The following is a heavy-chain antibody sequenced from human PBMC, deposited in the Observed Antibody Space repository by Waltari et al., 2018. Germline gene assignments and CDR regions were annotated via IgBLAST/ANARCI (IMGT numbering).Heavy chain of an antibody. Sequence: EVHLLESGGGLVQPGGSLRLSCAASGFTFSIYAMTWVSRAPGKGLEWVSTIRDGSGTTDYADSVKGRFTISRDNSKNILYLQMNSLRADDSAVYYCAKAGSGVFFDSWGQGTLVTVSS. CDR2: IRDGSGTT. V-gene: IGHV3-23*01. D-gene: IGHD3-10*01. J-gene: IGHJ4*02. CDR3: AKAGSGVFFDS. CDR1: GFTFSIYA.